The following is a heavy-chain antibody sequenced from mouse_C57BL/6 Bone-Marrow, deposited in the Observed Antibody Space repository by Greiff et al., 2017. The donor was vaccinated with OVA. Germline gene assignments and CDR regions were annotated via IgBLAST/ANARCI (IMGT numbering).Heavy chain of an antibody. CDR2: IDPETGGT. CDR3: TRFYYGSSYEDYYAMDY. D-gene: IGHD1-1*01. Sequence: LVESGAELVRPGASVTLSCKASGYTFTDYEMHWVKQTPVHGLEWIGAIDPETGGTAYNQKFKGKAILTADKSSSTAYMELRSLTSEDSAVYYCTRFYYGSSYEDYYAMDYWGQGTSVTVSS. V-gene: IGHV1-15*01. J-gene: IGHJ4*01. CDR1: GYTFTDYE.